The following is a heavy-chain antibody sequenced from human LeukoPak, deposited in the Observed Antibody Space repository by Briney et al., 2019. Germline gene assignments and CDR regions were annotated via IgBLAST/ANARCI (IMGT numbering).Heavy chain of an antibody. J-gene: IGHJ2*01. CDR2: IYYSGST. V-gene: IGHV4-59*01. CDR1: GGFISSYY. D-gene: IGHD6-19*01. Sequence: SETLSLTCTVSGGFISSYYWSWIRQPPGKGLEWIGYIYYSGSTNSNPSLKSRLTISVDTSKNQFSLKLSSATAADTAVYYCARDPSLAGTYWYFDLWGSGTLVTVSS. CDR3: ARDPSLAGTYWYFDL.